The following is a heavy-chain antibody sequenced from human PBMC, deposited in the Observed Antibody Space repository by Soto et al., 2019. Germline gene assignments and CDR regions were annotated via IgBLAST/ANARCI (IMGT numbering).Heavy chain of an antibody. Sequence: EVQLVESGGGLIQPGGSLRLSCAASGFTVSSNYMSWVRQAPGKGLEWVSAISGSGGSTYYADSVKGRFTISRDNSKNTLYLQMNSLRAEDTAVYYCAKDSDPRSPFDYWGQGTLVTVSS. CDR2: ISGSGGST. D-gene: IGHD3-10*01. CDR3: AKDSDPRSPFDY. V-gene: IGHV3-23*04. CDR1: GFTVSSNY. J-gene: IGHJ4*02.